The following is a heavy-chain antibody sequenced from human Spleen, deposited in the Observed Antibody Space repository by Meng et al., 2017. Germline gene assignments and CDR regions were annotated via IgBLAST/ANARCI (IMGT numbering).Heavy chain of an antibody. CDR3: ARDRGGIFDY. J-gene: IGHJ4*02. Sequence: GESLKISCVASGFTFSSYWMHWVRQDPRKGLVWVSRINTDRSTTSYAASVKGRFTISRDNAENTLYLQMDNLRAEDTAVYYCARDRGGIFDYWGQGALVTVSS. V-gene: IGHV3-74*01. D-gene: IGHD6-13*01. CDR1: GFTFSSYW. CDR2: INTDRSTT.